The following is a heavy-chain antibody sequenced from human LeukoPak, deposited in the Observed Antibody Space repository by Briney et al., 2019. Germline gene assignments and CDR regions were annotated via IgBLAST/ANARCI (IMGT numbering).Heavy chain of an antibody. V-gene: IGHV4-59*01. D-gene: IGHD2-15*01. CDR3: AREHPYCSGGSCYSEGFDY. Sequence: SETLSLTCAVYGGSFSGYYWSWIRQPPGKGLEWIGYIYYSGSTNYNPSLKSRVTISVDTSKNQFSLKLSSVTAADTAVYYCAREHPYCSGGSCYSEGFDYWGQGTLVTVSS. J-gene: IGHJ4*02. CDR2: IYYSGST. CDR1: GGSFSGYY.